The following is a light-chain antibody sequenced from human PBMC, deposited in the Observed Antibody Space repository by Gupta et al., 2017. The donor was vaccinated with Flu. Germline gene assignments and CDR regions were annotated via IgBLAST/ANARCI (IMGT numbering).Light chain of an antibody. J-gene: IGKJ1*01. CDR3: QQSYTTPRT. V-gene: IGKV1-39*01. Sequence: DTQMTQSPSSLSAFVGDRVTITCRASQSISSYLNWYQQKPRKAPKLLIYAASSVQSGVPSMFSGSGSGTDFTLTISSLQPEDFATYYCQQSYTTPRTFGQGTKVEMK. CDR2: AAS. CDR1: QSISSY.